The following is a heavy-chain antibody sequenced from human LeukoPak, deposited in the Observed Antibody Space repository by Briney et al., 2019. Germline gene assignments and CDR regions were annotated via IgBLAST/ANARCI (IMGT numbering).Heavy chain of an antibody. Sequence: ASVKVSCKASGGTFSRYAISWVRQAPGQGLEWMGGIIPIFGTANYAQKFQGRVTITADESTSTAYMELSSLRSEDTAVYYCASTPLHYDYVWGSNRPLDWWGETPLVTVSS. J-gene: IGHJ1*01. CDR3: ASTPLHYDYVWGSNRPLDW. CDR1: GGTFSRYA. D-gene: IGHD3-16*02. V-gene: IGHV1-69*13. CDR2: IIPIFGTA.